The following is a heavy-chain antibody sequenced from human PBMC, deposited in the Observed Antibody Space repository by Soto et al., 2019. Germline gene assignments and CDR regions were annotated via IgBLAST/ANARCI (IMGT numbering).Heavy chain of an antibody. CDR2: ISADNGNT. Sequence: QVQLVQSGAEVKKPGASVKVSCKASGYTFTSYGISWVRQAPGQGLEWMGWISADNGNTNYAQKLQDRVTMTTDTATSTAYMELRSLRSDDTAVYYCATDCSSTTCYPWNWFDPWGQGTLVTVSS. D-gene: IGHD2-2*01. J-gene: IGHJ5*02. V-gene: IGHV1-18*01. CDR1: GYTFTSYG. CDR3: ATDCSSTTCYPWNWFDP.